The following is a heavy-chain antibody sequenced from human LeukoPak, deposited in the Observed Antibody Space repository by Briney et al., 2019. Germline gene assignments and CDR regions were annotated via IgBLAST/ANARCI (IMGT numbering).Heavy chain of an antibody. CDR2: FYYSGGT. J-gene: IGHJ4*01. CDR3: ARMSFAFDPSFFDY. Sequence: SETLSLTCSVPGVSISDNNFHWAWIRQPPGKGLEWIGIFYYSGGTYYNPSLQSRVTISGDTSKNLFSLHLRSATVADTAIYFCARMSFAFDPSFFDYWGHGALVPVSS. V-gene: IGHV4-39*01. D-gene: IGHD3-3*01. CDR1: GVSISDNNFH.